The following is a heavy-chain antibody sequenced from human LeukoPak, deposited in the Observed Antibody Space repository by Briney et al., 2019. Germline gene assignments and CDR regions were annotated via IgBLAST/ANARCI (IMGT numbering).Heavy chain of an antibody. Sequence: GGSLRLSCAASGFTFSSYAMHWVRQAPGKGLEWVAVISYDGSNKYYADSVKGRFTISRDSSKNTLHLQMNSLRAEDTAVYYCARERTIFGVVTNAGMDVWGQGTTVIVSS. V-gene: IGHV3-30-3*01. D-gene: IGHD3-3*01. CDR1: GFTFSSYA. CDR2: ISYDGSNK. CDR3: ARERTIFGVVTNAGMDV. J-gene: IGHJ6*02.